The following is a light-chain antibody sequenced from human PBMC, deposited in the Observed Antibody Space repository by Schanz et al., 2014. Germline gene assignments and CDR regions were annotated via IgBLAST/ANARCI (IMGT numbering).Light chain of an antibody. V-gene: IGKV3-20*01. Sequence: EIVLTQSPGTLSLSPGERASLSCRASQSVSSHYIAWYQQRPGQAPRLLVYGASNRATGIPDRFIGSGSGTDFTLTISRLEPEDFAVYYCHQYINSPFTFGPGTKLDLK. J-gene: IGKJ3*01. CDR3: HQYINSPFT. CDR1: QSVSSHY. CDR2: GAS.